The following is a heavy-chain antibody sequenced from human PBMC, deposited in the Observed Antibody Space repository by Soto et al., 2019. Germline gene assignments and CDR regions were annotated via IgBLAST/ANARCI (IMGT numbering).Heavy chain of an antibody. CDR1: NYTFINFG. D-gene: IGHD3-9*01. V-gene: IGHV1-18*01. CDR2: ITTFNGKT. J-gene: IGHJ4*02. Sequence: QVQLVQSGAEVKRPGASVKVSCKASNYTFINFGISWVRQAPGQGLEWMGWITTFNGKTNYAQKFKGRITITADTPTSTAYREGRSLISDDPAVYYCLRDRFAYFDPPASDYWGQGTLLTVSS. CDR3: LRDRFAYFDPPASDY.